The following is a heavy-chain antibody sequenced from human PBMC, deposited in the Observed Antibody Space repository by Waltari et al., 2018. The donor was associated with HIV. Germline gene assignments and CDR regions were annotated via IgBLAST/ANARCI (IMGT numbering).Heavy chain of an antibody. J-gene: IGHJ5*02. Sequence: QVQLVQSGAEVKKPGASVKVSCKASGYTFTSYDINWVRQATGQGLEWMGWMNPNSGNPGYAQKFQGRVTMTRNTSISTAYMELSSLRSEDTAVYYCARALRAGLGLGFDPWGQGTLVTVSS. CDR1: GYTFTSYD. CDR2: MNPNSGNP. CDR3: ARALRAGLGLGFDP. D-gene: IGHD7-27*01. V-gene: IGHV1-8*01.